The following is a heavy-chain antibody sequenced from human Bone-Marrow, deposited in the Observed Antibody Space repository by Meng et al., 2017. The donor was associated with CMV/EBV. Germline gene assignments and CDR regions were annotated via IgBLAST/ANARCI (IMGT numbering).Heavy chain of an antibody. V-gene: IGHV3-74*01. J-gene: IGHJ6*02. Sequence: GESLKISCAASGFTFSSYAMSWVRQAPGKGLVWVSRINSDGSSTSYADSVKGRFTISRDNAKNTLYLQMNSLRAEDTAVYYCARGQLVRSYYYYGMDVWGQGTTVTVSS. D-gene: IGHD6-6*01. CDR3: ARGQLVRSYYYYGMDV. CDR2: INSDGSST. CDR1: GFTFSSYA.